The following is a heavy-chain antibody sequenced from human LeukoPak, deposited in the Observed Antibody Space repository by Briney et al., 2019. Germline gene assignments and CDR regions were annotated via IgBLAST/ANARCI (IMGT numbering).Heavy chain of an antibody. Sequence: PGGSLRLSCAASGFTFKTYAMTWVRQGPGKGLEWVSAISGSGGSTYYADSVKGRFTISSDDSKNTLYVQMNSLRAEDTAVYHCAKDKGYSGSLGAFDIWGQGTMVTVSS. CDR1: GFTFKTYA. CDR2: ISGSGGST. CDR3: AKDKGYSGSLGAFDI. D-gene: IGHD1-26*01. V-gene: IGHV3-23*01. J-gene: IGHJ3*02.